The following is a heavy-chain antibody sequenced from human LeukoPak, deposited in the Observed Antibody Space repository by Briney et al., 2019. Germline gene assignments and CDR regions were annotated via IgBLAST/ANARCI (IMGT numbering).Heavy chain of an antibody. CDR1: GFPFSDVW. CDR2: IKSKTNGGTT. D-gene: IGHD3-10*01. Sequence: GGSLRLSCAVSGFPFSDVWMNWVRQVPGRGLEWVGLIKSKTNGGTTDYTTPVKGRFTISRDDSKNTLYLQMNSLKIEDTAVYYCVRELSGSFDYWGQGTLVTVSS. J-gene: IGHJ4*02. V-gene: IGHV3-15*07. CDR3: VRELSGSFDY.